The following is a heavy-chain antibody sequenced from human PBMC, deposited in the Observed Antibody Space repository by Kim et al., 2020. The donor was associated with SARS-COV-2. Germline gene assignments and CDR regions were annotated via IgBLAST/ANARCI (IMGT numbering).Heavy chain of an antibody. CDR3: AHSPKYYYDSSGYSRAFDI. Sequence: SGPTLVKPTPPLTLTCTFSGFSLSPSGVGVGWIRQPPGKALEWLALIYWDDDKRYSPSLKSRLTITKDTSKNQVVLTMTNMDPVDTATYYCAHSPKYYYDSSGYSRAFDIWGQGTMVTVSS. CDR1: GFSLSPSGVG. CDR2: IYWDDDK. D-gene: IGHD3-22*01. V-gene: IGHV2-5*02. J-gene: IGHJ3*02.